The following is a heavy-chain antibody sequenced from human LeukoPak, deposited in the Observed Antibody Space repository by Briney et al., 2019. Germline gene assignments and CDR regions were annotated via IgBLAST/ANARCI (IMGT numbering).Heavy chain of an antibody. CDR3: ARDGYNAEFDY. V-gene: IGHV4-39*02. D-gene: IGHD5-24*01. J-gene: IGHJ4*02. Sequence: SETLSLTCTVSGGSISSSTFYWGWIRQPPGKGLEWIGSLYYSGSTYYNPSLKSRVTISVDTSKNQFSLKLSSVTAADTAVYYCARDGYNAEFDYWGQGTLVTVSS. CDR1: GGSISSSTFY. CDR2: LYYSGST.